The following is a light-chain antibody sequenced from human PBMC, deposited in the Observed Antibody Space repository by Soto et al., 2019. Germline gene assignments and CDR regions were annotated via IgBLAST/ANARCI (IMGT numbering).Light chain of an antibody. Sequence: QSALTQPPSASGSPGQSVTISCTGTNSDVGGYNYVSWYQQHPGKAPKLMIYEVSKRPSGVPDRFSGSKSGNTASLTVSGLQAEDEAGYYCSSYAGSNIVVFGGGTKLTVL. J-gene: IGLJ2*01. CDR1: NSDVGGYNY. CDR2: EVS. V-gene: IGLV2-8*01. CDR3: SSYAGSNIVV.